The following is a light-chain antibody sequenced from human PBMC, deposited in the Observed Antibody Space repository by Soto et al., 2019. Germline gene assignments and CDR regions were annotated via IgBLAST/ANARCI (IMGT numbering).Light chain of an antibody. CDR3: CSYAGSNTLV. J-gene: IGLJ3*02. CDR1: NGDVGAYDY. CDR2: QVN. Sequence: QSALTQPASVSGSPGQSITISCTGTNGDVGAYDYVSWYQQHPGKAPKLMISQVNNRPSGVSNRFSGSKFGNTASLTVSGLQAEDEADYYCCSYAGSNTLVFGGGTKLTVL. V-gene: IGLV2-14*01.